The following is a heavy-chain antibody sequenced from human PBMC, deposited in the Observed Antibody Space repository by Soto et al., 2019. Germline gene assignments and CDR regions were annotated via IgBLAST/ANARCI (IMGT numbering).Heavy chain of an antibody. Sequence: EVQLVESGGGLVKPGGSLRLSCAASGFTFNSYSMNWVRQAPGKGLEWVSSISSSSSYIYYADSVKGRFTISRDNAKNSLYLQMNSLRAEDTAVYYCARGGQLRFQHWGQGTLVTVSS. CDR1: GFTFNSYS. CDR2: ISSSSSYI. CDR3: ARGGQLRFQH. V-gene: IGHV3-21*01. D-gene: IGHD1-1*01. J-gene: IGHJ1*01.